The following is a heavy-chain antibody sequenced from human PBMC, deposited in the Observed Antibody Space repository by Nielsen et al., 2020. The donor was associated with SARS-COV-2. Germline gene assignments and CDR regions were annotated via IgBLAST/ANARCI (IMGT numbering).Heavy chain of an antibody. V-gene: IGHV3-48*04. Sequence: GGSLRLSCAASGFTFSSYWMHWVRQAPGKGLEWVSYISSSGSTIYYADSVKGRFTISRDNAKNSLYLQMNSLRAEDTAVYYCAREGDSSGTVGYDAFDIWGQGTMVTVSS. CDR2: ISSSGSTI. D-gene: IGHD3-22*01. CDR1: GFTFSSYW. CDR3: AREGDSSGTVGYDAFDI. J-gene: IGHJ3*02.